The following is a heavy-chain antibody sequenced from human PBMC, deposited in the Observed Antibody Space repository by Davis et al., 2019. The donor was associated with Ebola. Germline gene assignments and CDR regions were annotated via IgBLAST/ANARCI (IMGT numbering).Heavy chain of an antibody. J-gene: IGHJ4*02. CDR1: GGSVSSGSYY. V-gene: IGHV4-61*01. CDR3: ARAKSYYYDSSGRQTDY. CDR2: IYYSGST. Sequence: PSETLSLTCTVSGGSVSSGSYYWSWIRQPPGKGLEWIGYIYYSGSTNYNPSLKSRVTISVDTSKNQFSLKLSSVTAADTAVYYCARAKSYYYDSSGRQTDYWGQGTLVTVSS. D-gene: IGHD3-22*01.